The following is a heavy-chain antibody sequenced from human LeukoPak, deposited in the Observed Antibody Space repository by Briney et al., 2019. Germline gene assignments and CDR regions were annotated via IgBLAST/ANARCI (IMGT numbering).Heavy chain of an antibody. CDR1: GFPFSSYS. D-gene: IGHD2-2*01. Sequence: GGSLRLSCGAAGFPFSSYSMHWVRQAPRRGLEWLSYISSSSTTIYNADSLRGRFTISRDNAKNSLFLQMNSLRAEDTAVYSCARGGGFCGSTSCYGIDSWGQGTLVTVSS. CDR2: ISSSSTTI. CDR3: ARGGGFCGSTSCYGIDS. V-gene: IGHV3-48*01. J-gene: IGHJ4*02.